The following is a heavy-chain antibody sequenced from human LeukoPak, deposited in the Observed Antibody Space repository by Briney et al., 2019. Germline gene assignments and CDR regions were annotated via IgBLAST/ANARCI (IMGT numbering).Heavy chain of an antibody. CDR3: ARVPMTPPWGYMDV. J-gene: IGHJ6*03. V-gene: IGHV3-21*01. Sequence: GGSLRLSCAASGFTFSSYSMNWVRQAPGKGLEWVSSISSSSSYIYYADSVKGRFTISRDNAKNSLYLQMNSLRAEDTAVYYCARVPMTPPWGYMDVWGKGTTVTVSS. CDR2: ISSSSSYI. D-gene: IGHD3-22*01. CDR1: GFTFSSYS.